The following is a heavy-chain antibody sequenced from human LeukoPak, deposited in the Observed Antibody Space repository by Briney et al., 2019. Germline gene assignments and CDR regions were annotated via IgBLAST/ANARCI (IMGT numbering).Heavy chain of an antibody. J-gene: IGHJ4*02. Sequence: GGSLRLSCAASGFTFSSYGMHWVRQAPGKGLEWVAFIRYDGSNKYYADSVKGRFTISRDNSKNTLYLQMNSLRAEDTAVYYCAKEVGSYGYVAFDSWGQGTLVTVSS. CDR1: GFTFSSYG. D-gene: IGHD5-18*01. CDR2: IRYDGSNK. CDR3: AKEVGSYGYVAFDS. V-gene: IGHV3-30*02.